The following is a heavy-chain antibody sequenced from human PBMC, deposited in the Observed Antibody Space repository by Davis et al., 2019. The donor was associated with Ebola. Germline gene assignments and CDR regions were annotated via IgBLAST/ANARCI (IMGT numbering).Heavy chain of an antibody. CDR2: INAGNGNT. CDR3: ARDRVYSSGYED. D-gene: IGHD6-19*01. V-gene: IGHV1-3*01. Sequence: AASVKVSCKASGYTFTSYAMHWVRQAPGQRLEWMGWINAGNGNTKYSQKFQGRVTITRDTSASTAYMELSSLRSEDTAVYYCARDRVYSSGYEDWGQGTLVTVSS. CDR1: GYTFTSYA. J-gene: IGHJ4*02.